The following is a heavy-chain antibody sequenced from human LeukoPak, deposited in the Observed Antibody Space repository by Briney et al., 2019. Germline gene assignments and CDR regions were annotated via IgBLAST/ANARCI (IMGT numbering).Heavy chain of an antibody. CDR2: IYTSGST. V-gene: IGHV4-4*07. CDR3: ARDSSGYSYGKHFDY. J-gene: IGHJ4*02. Sequence: PSETLSLTCTVSGGSINSYYWSWIRQPAGKGLEWIGRIYTSGSTNYNPSLKSRVTISVDTSKNQFSLKLSSVTAADTAVYYCARDSSGYSYGKHFDYWGQGTLVTVSS. CDR1: GGSINSYY. D-gene: IGHD5-18*01.